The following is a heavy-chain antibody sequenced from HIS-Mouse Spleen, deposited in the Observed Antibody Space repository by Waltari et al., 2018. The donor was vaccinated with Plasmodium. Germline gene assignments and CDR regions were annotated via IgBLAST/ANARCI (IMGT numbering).Heavy chain of an antibody. J-gene: IGHJ2*01. CDR1: GGSFLGYC. CDR3: ARGLRGHYWYFDL. CDR2: INHSGST. Sequence: QVQLQQWGAGLLKPSETLSLTCAVYGGSFLGYCWSWIRQPPGKGLEWIGEINHSGSTNYNPSLKSRVTISVDTSKNQFSLKLSSVTAADTAVYYCARGLRGHYWYFDLWGRGTLVTVSS. V-gene: IGHV4-34*01. D-gene: IGHD3-10*01.